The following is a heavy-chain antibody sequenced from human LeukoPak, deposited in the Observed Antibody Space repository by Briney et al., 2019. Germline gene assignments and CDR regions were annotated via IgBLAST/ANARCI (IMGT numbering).Heavy chain of an antibody. V-gene: IGHV4-34*01. CDR1: GGSFSGYY. J-gene: IGHJ6*03. CDR2: INHSGST. CDR3: ARGTTAYYYDSSGYYRAGYYYYMDV. Sequence: SETLSLTCAVYGGSFSGYYWSWIRQPPGKGLEWIGEINHSGSTNYNPSLKSRVTIPVDTSKNQFSLKLSSVTAADTAVYYCARGTTAYYYDSSGYYRAGYYYYMDVWGKGTTVTVSS. D-gene: IGHD3-22*01.